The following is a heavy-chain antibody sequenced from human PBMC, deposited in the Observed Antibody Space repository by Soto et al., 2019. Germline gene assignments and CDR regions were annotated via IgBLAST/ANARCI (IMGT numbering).Heavy chain of an antibody. D-gene: IGHD6-19*01. CDR3: ARGPVAGTLYYYYGMDV. Sequence: SETLSLTCAVYGGSFSGYYWSWIRQPPGKGLEWIGEINHSGSTNYNPSLKSRVTISVDTSKNQFSLKLSSVTAADTAVYYCARGPVAGTLYYYYGMDVWGQGTTVTVSS. CDR1: GGSFSGYY. V-gene: IGHV4-34*01. CDR2: INHSGST. J-gene: IGHJ6*02.